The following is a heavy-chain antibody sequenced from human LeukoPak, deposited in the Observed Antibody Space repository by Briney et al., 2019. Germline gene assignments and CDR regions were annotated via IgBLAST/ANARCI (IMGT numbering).Heavy chain of an antibody. V-gene: IGHV3-23*01. CDR3: AKEREFYSGSYYSR. J-gene: IGHJ4*02. D-gene: IGHD1-26*01. CDR1: GFTFSSYA. CDR2: ISGSGGST. Sequence: GGSLRLSRAASGFTFSSYAMSWVRQAPGKGLEWVSAISGSGGSTYYADSVKGRFTISRDNSKNTLYLQMNSLRAEDTAVYYCAKEREFYSGSYYSRWGQGTLVTVSS.